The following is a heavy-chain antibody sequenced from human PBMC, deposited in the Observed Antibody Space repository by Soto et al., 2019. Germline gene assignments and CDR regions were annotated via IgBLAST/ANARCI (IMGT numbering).Heavy chain of an antibody. V-gene: IGHV4-39*01. CDR3: ARHDTMVRGPRYYGMDV. D-gene: IGHD3-10*01. Sequence: PSETLSLTCTVSGGSISSSSYYWGWIRQPPGKGLEWIGSIYYSGSTYYNPSLKSRVTISVDTSKNQFSLKLSSVTAADTAVYYCARHDTMVRGPRYYGMDVWGQGTTVTVSS. J-gene: IGHJ6*02. CDR2: IYYSGST. CDR1: GGSISSSSYY.